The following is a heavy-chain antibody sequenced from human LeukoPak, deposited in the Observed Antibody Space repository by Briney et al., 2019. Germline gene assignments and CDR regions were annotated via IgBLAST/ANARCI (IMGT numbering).Heavy chain of an antibody. CDR3: ARGPSSGWPFYYYYGMDV. J-gene: IGHJ6*02. CDR1: GGSFSGYY. Sequence: SETLSLTCAVYGGSFSGYYWSWIRQPPGKGLEWIGEINHSGSTNYNPSLKSRVTISADTSKNQFSLKLSSVTAADTAVYYCARGPSSGWPFYYYYGMDVWGQGTTVTVSS. D-gene: IGHD6-19*01. V-gene: IGHV4-34*01. CDR2: INHSGST.